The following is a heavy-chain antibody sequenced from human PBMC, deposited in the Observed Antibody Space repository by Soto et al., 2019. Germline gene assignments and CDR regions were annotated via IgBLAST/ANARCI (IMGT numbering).Heavy chain of an antibody. D-gene: IGHD3-10*01. J-gene: IGHJ6*02. CDR3: ARDHTRAPSYYGMDV. CDR2: ISSSSSYI. CDR1: GFTFSSYS. Sequence: PGGSLRLSCAASGFTFSSYSMNWVRQAPGKGLEWVSSISSSSSYIYYADSVKGRFTISRDNAKNSLYLQMNSLRAEDTAVYYCARDHTRAPSYYGMDVWGQGTTVTVSS. V-gene: IGHV3-21*01.